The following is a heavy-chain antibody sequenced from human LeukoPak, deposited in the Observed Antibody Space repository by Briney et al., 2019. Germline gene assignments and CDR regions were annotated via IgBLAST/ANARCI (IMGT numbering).Heavy chain of an antibody. CDR1: GFTFSKYW. J-gene: IGHJ6*03. V-gene: IGHV3-7*01. CDR3: ARFGYSHGYGWGGGYYYYYMDV. D-gene: IGHD5-18*01. Sequence: GGSLRLSCVVSGFTFSKYWMTWVRQAPGKGLEWVANIQQDGSEKYYVDSVKGRFTIFRDNAKNSVYLQMNSLRAEDTAVYYCARFGYSHGYGWGGGYYYYYMDVWGKGTTVTVSS. CDR2: IQQDGSEK.